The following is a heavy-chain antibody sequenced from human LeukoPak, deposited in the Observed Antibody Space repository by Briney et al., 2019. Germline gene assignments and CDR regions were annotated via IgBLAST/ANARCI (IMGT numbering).Heavy chain of an antibody. V-gene: IGHV4-39*01. CDR3: ARLRDYYYMDV. Sequence: SETLSLTCTVSGGSISSSSYYWCWIRQPPGTGLEWIGSIYYSGSTYYNPSLESRVTISVDTSKNQFSLKLSSVTAADTAVYYCARLRDYYYMDVWGKGTTVTVSS. CDR1: GGSISSSSYY. J-gene: IGHJ6*03. CDR2: IYYSGST.